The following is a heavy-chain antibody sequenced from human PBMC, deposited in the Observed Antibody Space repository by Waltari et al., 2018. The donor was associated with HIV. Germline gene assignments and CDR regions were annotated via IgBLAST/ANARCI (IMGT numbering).Heavy chain of an antibody. J-gene: IGHJ5*02. CDR2: IYYSGRT. D-gene: IGHD6-19*01. Sequence: QLQLQESGPGLVKPSETLSLTCTVSGGSISSSSYYWGWIRQAPGKGLEWIGSIYYSGRTYYTPSRKSRVTISVATSKNQFALTLSSVTAADTALYYCARRSSGWKDRRFDPWGQGTLVTVSS. V-gene: IGHV4-39*01. CDR3: ARRSSGWKDRRFDP. CDR1: GGSISSSSYY.